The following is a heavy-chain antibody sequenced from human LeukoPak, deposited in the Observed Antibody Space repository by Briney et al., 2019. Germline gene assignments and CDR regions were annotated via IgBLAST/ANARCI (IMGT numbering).Heavy chain of an antibody. J-gene: IGHJ4*02. CDR1: GFTFSRFG. D-gene: IGHD3-22*01. Sequence: PGGSLRLSCAASGFTFSRFGMHWVRQAPGKGLEWVAGTSYDGSNEYYGVSVKGRFSISRDSSKNTLYLQMNSLKTEDTAVYFCARDFAHYYDSSGYDRWGQGTLVTVSS. CDR3: ARDFAHYYDSSGYDR. V-gene: IGHV3-30*03. CDR2: TSYDGSNE.